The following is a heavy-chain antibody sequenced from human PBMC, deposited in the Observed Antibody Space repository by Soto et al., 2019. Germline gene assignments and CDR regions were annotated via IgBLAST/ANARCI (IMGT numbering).Heavy chain of an antibody. CDR1: GDSISSHY. V-gene: IGHV4-59*11. D-gene: IGHD6-13*01. CDR3: ARGNNWFDP. J-gene: IGHJ5*02. CDR2: IYYSGDT. Sequence: QVQLQESGPGLVKPSETLSLTCTVSGDSISSHYWSWIRQPPGKGLEWIGYIYYSGDTNYNPSLKSRVSISIDTSKNQFSLKLTSVTAADTAVYDCARGNNWFDPWGQGTLVTVSS.